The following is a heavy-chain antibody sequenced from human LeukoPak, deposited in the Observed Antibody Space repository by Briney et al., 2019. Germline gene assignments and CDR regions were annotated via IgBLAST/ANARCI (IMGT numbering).Heavy chain of an antibody. J-gene: IGHJ6*02. CDR3: ARVRIDYYYYGMDV. CDR2: ISYDGSNK. Sequence: PGGSLRLSCAASGFTFSSYGMHWVRQAPGKGLEWVAVISYDGSNKYYADSVKGRFTISRDNSKNTLYLQMNSLRAEDTAVYYCARVRIDYYYYGMDVWGQGTTVTVSS. V-gene: IGHV3-30*03. CDR1: GFTFSSYG. D-gene: IGHD1-1*01.